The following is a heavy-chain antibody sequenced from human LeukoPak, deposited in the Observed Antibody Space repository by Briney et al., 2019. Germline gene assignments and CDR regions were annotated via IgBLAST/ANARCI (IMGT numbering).Heavy chain of an antibody. CDR2: IYTSGST. J-gene: IGHJ4*02. D-gene: IGHD6-13*01. Sequence: PSQTLSLTCTVSGGSISSYYWSWIRQPAGKGLEWIGRIYTSGSTNYNPSLKSRVTMSVDTSKNQFSLKLSSVTAADTAVYYCARSGYSSSWYQVGYWGQGTLVTVSS. CDR3: ARSGYSSSWYQVGY. CDR1: GGSISSYY. V-gene: IGHV4-4*07.